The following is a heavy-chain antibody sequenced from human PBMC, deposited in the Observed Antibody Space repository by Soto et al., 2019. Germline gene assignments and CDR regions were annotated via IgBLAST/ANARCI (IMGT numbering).Heavy chain of an antibody. CDR3: ARDLGRGYSGYDSGGYYYYGMDV. V-gene: IGHV1-18*01. CDR1: GYTFTSYG. D-gene: IGHD5-12*01. CDR2: ISAYNGNT. J-gene: IGHJ6*02. Sequence: QVQLVQSGAEVKKPGASVKVSCKASGYTFTSYGISWVRQAPGQGLEWMGWISAYNGNTNYAQKLQGRVTMTTDTSRGTAYMELRSLRSDDTAVYYCARDLGRGYSGYDSGGYYYYGMDVWGQGTTVTVSS.